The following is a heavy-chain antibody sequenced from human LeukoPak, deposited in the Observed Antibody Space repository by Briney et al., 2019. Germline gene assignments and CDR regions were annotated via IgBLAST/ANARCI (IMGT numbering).Heavy chain of an antibody. CDR3: ARDLWTKWTDRGDAFDI. J-gene: IGHJ3*02. CDR1: GGSISSYY. V-gene: IGHV4-59*12. CDR2: IYYSGST. D-gene: IGHD3/OR15-3a*01. Sequence: SETLSLTCTVSGGSISSYYWSWIRQPPGKGLEWIWYIYYSGSTNYNPSLKSRVTISVDTSKNQFSLKLSSVTAADTAVYYCARDLWTKWTDRGDAFDIWGQGTMVTVSS.